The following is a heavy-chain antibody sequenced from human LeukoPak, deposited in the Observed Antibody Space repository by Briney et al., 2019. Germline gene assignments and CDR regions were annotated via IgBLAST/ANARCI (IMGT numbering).Heavy chain of an antibody. CDR1: GGSITSHY. Sequence: SETLSLTCAVSGGSITSHYWSWIRQPPGKGLEWIGHIYYSGSTNYNPSLKGRVTISVDTSKIQFSLNLGSVTAADTAVYYCARATWGYYMGVWGKGTTVTVSS. J-gene: IGHJ6*03. D-gene: IGHD3-16*01. CDR3: ARATWGYYMGV. V-gene: IGHV4-59*11. CDR2: IYYSGST.